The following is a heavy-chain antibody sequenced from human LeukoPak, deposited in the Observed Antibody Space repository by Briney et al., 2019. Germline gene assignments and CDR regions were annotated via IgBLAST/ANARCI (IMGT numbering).Heavy chain of an antibody. J-gene: IGHJ4*02. D-gene: IGHD3-22*01. CDR3: AKDGDGYYPFDY. Sequence: SVKVSCKASGGTFSSYAISWVRQAPGQGLQWMGRIIPNFGTANCAQKFQGTVTITADESTSTAYMELSSLRSEDTAVYYCAKDGDGYYPFDYWGQGTLVTVSS. V-gene: IGHV1-69*01. CDR2: IIPNFGTA. CDR1: GGTFSSYA.